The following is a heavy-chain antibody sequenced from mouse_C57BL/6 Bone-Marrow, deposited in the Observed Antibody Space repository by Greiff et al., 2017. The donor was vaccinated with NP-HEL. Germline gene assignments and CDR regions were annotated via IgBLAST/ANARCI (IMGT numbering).Heavy chain of an antibody. V-gene: IGHV1-85*01. Sequence: QFQLQPSGPELVQPGASVTLSFPSSVYTFTSYVLNFLLQRPVQGLEWIGWIYPRDGSTTYNEKFKGKATLTVDTSSSTAYMELHSLTSEDSAVYFYARRGPDYWGQGTTLTVSS. J-gene: IGHJ2*01. CDR2: IYPRDGST. CDR1: VYTFTSYV. CDR3: ARRGPDY.